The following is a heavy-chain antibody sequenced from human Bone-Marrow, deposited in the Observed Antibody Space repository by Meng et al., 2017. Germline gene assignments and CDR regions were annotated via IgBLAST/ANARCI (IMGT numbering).Heavy chain of an antibody. CDR1: GGTFSSYA. V-gene: IGHV1-8*03. J-gene: IGHJ4*02. CDR2: MNPNSGNT. Sequence: ASVKVSCKASGGTFSSYAINWVRQATGQGLEWMGWMNPNSGNTGYAQKFQGRVTITRNTSISTAYMELSSLRSEDTAVYYCARGAVRYSGSLGYWGQGKLVNGAS. D-gene: IGHD1-26*01. CDR3: ARGAVRYSGSLGY.